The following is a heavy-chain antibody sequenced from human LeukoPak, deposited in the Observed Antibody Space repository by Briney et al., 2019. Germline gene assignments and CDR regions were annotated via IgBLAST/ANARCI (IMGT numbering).Heavy chain of an antibody. V-gene: IGHV4-39*01. D-gene: IGHD6-6*01. CDR2: IFYIVNT. CDR3: ARRRMSSSLRDL. Sequence: SETLSLTCTVPGGSISSSAYYCAWIRQPPGKGLQSIGNIFYIVNTNYNPSLKSRVTISVATSKNQFSLKLPSVTAADTAVYYCARRRMSSSLRDLWGQGTLVTVSS. CDR1: GGSISSSAYY. J-gene: IGHJ5*02.